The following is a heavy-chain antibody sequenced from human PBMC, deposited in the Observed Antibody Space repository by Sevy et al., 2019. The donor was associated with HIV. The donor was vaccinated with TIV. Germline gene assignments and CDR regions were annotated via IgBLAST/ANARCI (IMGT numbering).Heavy chain of an antibody. Sequence: SETLSLTCTVSGGSISSYYWSWIRQPPGKGLEWIGYIYYSGSTNYNPSLKSRVTISVDTSKNQFSLKLSSVTAADTAVYYCARFEEAYCGGDCYQNWFDPWVQGTLVTVSS. J-gene: IGHJ5*02. CDR2: IYYSGST. CDR1: GGSISSYY. V-gene: IGHV4-59*01. D-gene: IGHD2-21*02. CDR3: ARFEEAYCGGDCYQNWFDP.